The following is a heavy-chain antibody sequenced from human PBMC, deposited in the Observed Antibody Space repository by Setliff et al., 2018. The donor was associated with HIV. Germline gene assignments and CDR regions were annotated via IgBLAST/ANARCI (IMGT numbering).Heavy chain of an antibody. D-gene: IGHD3-16*01. CDR2: IYTSGST. CDR1: GGSISSYC. CDR3: AKRTFGSGRLDP. Sequence: SETLSLTCTVSGGSISSYCWSWIRQPPGKGLEWIGYIYTSGSTNYNPSLKSRVTISMDTSKNQFSLNLNSVTATDTAVYYCAKRTFGSGRLDPWGQGTLVTVSS. J-gene: IGHJ5*02. V-gene: IGHV4-4*08.